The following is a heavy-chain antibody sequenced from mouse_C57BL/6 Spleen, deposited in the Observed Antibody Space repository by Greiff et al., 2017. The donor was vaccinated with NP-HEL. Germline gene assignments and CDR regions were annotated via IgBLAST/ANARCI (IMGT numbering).Heavy chain of an antibody. CDR1: GYTFTSYW. CDR2: INPSNGGT. V-gene: IGHV1-53*01. Sequence: QVQLQQPGTELVKPGASVKLSCKASGYTFTSYWMHWVKQRPGQGLEWIGNINPSNGGTNYNEKFKSKATLTVDKSSSTAYMQLSSLTSEDSAVYYCAKEGRLSAYGNLVGFAYWGQGTLVTVSA. J-gene: IGHJ3*01. CDR3: AKEGRLSAYGNLVGFAY. D-gene: IGHD2-1*01.